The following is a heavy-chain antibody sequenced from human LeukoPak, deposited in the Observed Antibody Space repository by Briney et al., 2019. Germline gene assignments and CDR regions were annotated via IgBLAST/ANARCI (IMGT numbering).Heavy chain of an antibody. CDR1: GFTFSSYG. Sequence: GRSLRLSCAASGFTFSSYGTHWVRQAPGKGLEWVAVIWYDGSNKYYADSVKGRFTISRDNSKNTLYLQMNSLRAEDTAVYYCARVYSSGWPDHAYYWGQGTLVTVSS. D-gene: IGHD6-19*01. J-gene: IGHJ4*02. CDR2: IWYDGSNK. CDR3: ARVYSSGWPDHAYY. V-gene: IGHV3-33*01.